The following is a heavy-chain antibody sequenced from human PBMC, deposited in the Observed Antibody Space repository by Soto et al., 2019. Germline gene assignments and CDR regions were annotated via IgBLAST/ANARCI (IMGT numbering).Heavy chain of an antibody. CDR2: IYYSAST. CDR1: GGSISSYY. CDR3: ARRASSGWYFDY. J-gene: IGHJ4*02. Sequence: QVQLQESGPGLVKPSETLSLTCTVSGGSISSYYWSWIRQPPGKGLEWIGYIYYSASTNYNPSLKIRVTISVDTSKTQFSLKLSSVTAADTAVYYCARRASSGWYFDYWGQGTLVTVSS. V-gene: IGHV4-59*08. D-gene: IGHD6-19*01.